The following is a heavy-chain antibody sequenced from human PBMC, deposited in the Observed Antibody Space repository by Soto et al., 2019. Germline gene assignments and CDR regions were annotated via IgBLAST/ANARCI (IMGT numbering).Heavy chain of an antibody. J-gene: IGHJ5*02. CDR3: ASFRCSGGSCALSP. CDR2: IYYSGST. V-gene: IGHV4-30-4*01. Sequence: PSETLSLTCTVSGGSISRGDYYWSWIRQHPGKGLEWIGYIYYSGSTYYNPSLKSRVTISVDTSKNQFSLKLSSVTAADTAVYYCASFRCSGGSCALSPWGQGTLVTVSS. D-gene: IGHD2-15*01. CDR1: GGSISRGDYY.